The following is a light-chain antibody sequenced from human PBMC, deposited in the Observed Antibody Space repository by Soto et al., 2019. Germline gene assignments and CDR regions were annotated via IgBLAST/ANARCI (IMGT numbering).Light chain of an antibody. CDR2: KAS. CDR3: QQSWT. J-gene: IGKJ1*01. CDR1: QSISSW. Sequence: DIQMTQSPSTLYASVGDRVTITCRASQSISSWLAWYQQKPGKAPKLLIYKASSLESVVPSRFSGSGSGTEFTLTLSSLQPDDFATYYCQQSWTFGQGTKVEIK. V-gene: IGKV1-5*03.